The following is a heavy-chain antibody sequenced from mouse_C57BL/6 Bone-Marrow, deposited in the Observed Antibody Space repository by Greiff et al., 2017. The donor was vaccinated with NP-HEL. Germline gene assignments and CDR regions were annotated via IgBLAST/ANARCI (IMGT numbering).Heavy chain of an antibody. V-gene: IGHV1-22*01. CDR1: GYTFTDYN. CDR2: INPNNGGT. D-gene: IGHD2-1*01. CDR3: VCLRGLLLFAY. Sequence: EVQRVESGPELVKPGASVKMSCKASGYTFTDYNMHWVKQSHGKSLEWIGYINPNNGGTSYNQKFKGKATLTVNKSSSTAYMELRSLTSEDSAVYYCVCLRGLLLFAYWGQGTLVTVSA. J-gene: IGHJ3*01.